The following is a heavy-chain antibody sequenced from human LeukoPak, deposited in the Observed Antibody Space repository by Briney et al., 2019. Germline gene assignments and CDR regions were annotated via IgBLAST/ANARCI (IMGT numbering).Heavy chain of an antibody. CDR2: INPNSGGT. CDR1: GYTFTGYF. Sequence: GASLKVSCKASGYTFTGYFIHWVRQAPGQGLEWMGWINPNSGGTNYAQKFQGRVTMTRDTSITTANMELSRLRSDDTAVYYCARGKGNYGDPASFDYWGQGTLVTVSS. J-gene: IGHJ4*02. CDR3: ARGKGNYGDPASFDY. D-gene: IGHD4-17*01. V-gene: IGHV1-2*02.